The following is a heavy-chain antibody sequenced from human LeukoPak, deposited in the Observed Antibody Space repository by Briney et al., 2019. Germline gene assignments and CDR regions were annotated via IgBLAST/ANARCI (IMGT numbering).Heavy chain of an antibody. Sequence: GGSLRLSCAASEFTFSSYWMSWVRQAPGKGLEWVANIKQDGSEKYYVDSVKGRFTISRDNAKNSLYLQMNSLRAEDTAVYYCARFPTVTTLFDYWGQGTLVTVSS. CDR3: ARFPTVTTLFDY. D-gene: IGHD4-17*01. V-gene: IGHV3-7*01. J-gene: IGHJ4*02. CDR1: EFTFSSYW. CDR2: IKQDGSEK.